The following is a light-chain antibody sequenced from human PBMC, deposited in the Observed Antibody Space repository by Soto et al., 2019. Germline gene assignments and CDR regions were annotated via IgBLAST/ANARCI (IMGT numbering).Light chain of an antibody. CDR1: SSDVGSYNR. V-gene: IGLV2-18*02. CDR3: SSYTSSSAEV. CDR2: EVR. J-gene: IGLJ2*01. Sequence: QSALTQPPSVSGSPGQSVTISCTGNSSDVGSYNRVSWYQQPPGTAPKLMIYEVRNRPSGVPDRFSGSKSGNTASLTISGLQAEDAADYSCSSYTSSSAEVFGGGTKLTVL.